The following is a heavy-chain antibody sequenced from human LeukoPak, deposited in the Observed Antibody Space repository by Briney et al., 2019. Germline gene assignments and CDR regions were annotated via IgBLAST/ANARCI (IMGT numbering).Heavy chain of an antibody. CDR3: ASGADYYDSSGYFDY. Sequence: SETLSLTCTVSGGSISSYYWSWIRQPAGKGLEWIGRVYTSGSTNYNPSLKSRVTMSVDTSKNQFSLKLSSVTAADTAVYYCASGADYYDSSGYFDYWGQGTLVTVSS. V-gene: IGHV4-4*07. CDR2: VYTSGST. D-gene: IGHD3-22*01. CDR1: GGSISSYY. J-gene: IGHJ4*02.